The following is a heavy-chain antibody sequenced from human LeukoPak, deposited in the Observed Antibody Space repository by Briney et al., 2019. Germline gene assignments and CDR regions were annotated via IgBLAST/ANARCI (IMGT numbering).Heavy chain of an antibody. D-gene: IGHD3-16*02. CDR3: ARWLTIVDAFDI. V-gene: IGHV4-59*01. J-gene: IGHJ3*02. CDR2: IYYSGST. CDR1: GGSISSYY. Sequence: TSETLSLTCTVSGGSISSYYWSWIRQPPGKGLEWIGYIYYSGSTNYDPSLKSRVTISVDTSKNQFSLKLSSVTAADTAVYYCARWLTIVDAFDIWGQGTMVTVSS.